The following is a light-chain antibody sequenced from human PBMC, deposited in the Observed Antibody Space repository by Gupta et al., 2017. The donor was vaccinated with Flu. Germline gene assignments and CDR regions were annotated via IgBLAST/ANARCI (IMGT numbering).Light chain of an antibody. Sequence: EIVMTQSPATLSVSPGERATLSCRASQSVSSNLAWYQQKPGQAPRLLIYGASTRATGIPARFSGSGSGTXFTLTIXSLQSEDVAVYYCQQDNNCLWTFGXGTKVEIK. CDR3: QQDNNCLWT. J-gene: IGKJ1*01. CDR1: QSVSSN. CDR2: GAS. V-gene: IGKV3-15*01.